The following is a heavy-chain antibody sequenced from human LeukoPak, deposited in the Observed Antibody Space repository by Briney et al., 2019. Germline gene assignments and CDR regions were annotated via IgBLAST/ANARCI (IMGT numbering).Heavy chain of an antibody. CDR3: ARVTGSSSAYYYYYSYMDV. J-gene: IGHJ6*03. CDR2: IYTGGST. CDR1: GGSISSYY. V-gene: IGHV4-4*07. Sequence: SETLSLTCTVSGGSISSYYWSWIRQPAGKGLEWIGRIYTGGSTNYNPSLKSRVTMSVDTSKNQFSLKLSSVTAADTDVYYCARVTGSSSAYYYYYSYMDVWGKGTTVTVSS. D-gene: IGHD6-6*01.